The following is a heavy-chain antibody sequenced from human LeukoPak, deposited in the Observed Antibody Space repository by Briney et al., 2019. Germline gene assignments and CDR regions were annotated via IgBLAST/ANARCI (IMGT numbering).Heavy chain of an antibody. Sequence: SETLSLTCTVSGYSISSGYYWGWIRRPPGKGLEWIGSIYHSGNTYYNPSLKSRVTISVDTSKNQFSLKLNSVTAADTAVYFCARTLWQEVGYWGQGTLVTVSS. CDR3: ARTLWQEVGY. V-gene: IGHV4-38-2*02. CDR2: IYHSGNT. J-gene: IGHJ4*02. D-gene: IGHD2-21*01. CDR1: GYSISSGYY.